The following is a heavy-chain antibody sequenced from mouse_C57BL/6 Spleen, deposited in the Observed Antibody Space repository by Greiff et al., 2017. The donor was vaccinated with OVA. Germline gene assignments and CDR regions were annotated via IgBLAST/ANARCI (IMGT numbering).Heavy chain of an antibody. Sequence: QVQLQQPGAELVRPGPSVKLSCKASGYTFTSYWMHWVKQRPGQGLEWIGVIDPSDSYTNYNQKFKGKATLTVDTSSSTAYMQLSSLTSEDSAVYYCARGGDYNYFDYWGQGTTLTVSS. V-gene: IGHV1-59*01. J-gene: IGHJ2*01. CDR3: ARGGDYNYFDY. CDR2: IDPSDSYT. CDR1: GYTFTSYW. D-gene: IGHD2-4*01.